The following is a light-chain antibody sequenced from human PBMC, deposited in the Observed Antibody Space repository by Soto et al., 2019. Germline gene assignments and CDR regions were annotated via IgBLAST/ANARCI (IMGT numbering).Light chain of an antibody. CDR2: GAS. J-gene: IGKJ4*01. Sequence: MTQSPDTLSVSPGDRVTLSCRASHSVGTNLAWYQQKPGQAPRLLIYGASARATDVPVRFSGSGSGTEFTLTISSLQSEDFAVYYCQQYNSWPLTFGGGTKVEIK. CDR3: QQYNSWPLT. CDR1: HSVGTN. V-gene: IGKV3-15*01.